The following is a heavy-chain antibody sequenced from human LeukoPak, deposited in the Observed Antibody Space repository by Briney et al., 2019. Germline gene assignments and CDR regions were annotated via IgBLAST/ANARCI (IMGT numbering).Heavy chain of an antibody. CDR2: IYYSGST. V-gene: IGHV4-34*01. CDR3: ARRYDFWSGANDYYYYGMDV. D-gene: IGHD3-3*01. J-gene: IGHJ6*02. Sequence: SETLSLTCAVYGGSFSGYYWSWIRQPPGKGLEWIGSIYYSGSTYYNPSLKSRVTISVDTSKNQFSLKLSSVTAADTAVYYCARRYDFWSGANDYYYYGMDVWGQGTTVTVSS. CDR1: GGSFSGYY.